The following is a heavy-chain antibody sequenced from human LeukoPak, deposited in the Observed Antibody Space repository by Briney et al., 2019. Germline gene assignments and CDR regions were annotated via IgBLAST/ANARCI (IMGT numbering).Heavy chain of an antibody. J-gene: IGHJ4*02. CDR1: GYTFTSYD. D-gene: IGHD6-13*01. V-gene: IGHV1-8*01. CDR3: ARGNIAAAGTYDY. CDR2: MSPNSGNT. Sequence: ASVKVSCKASGYTFTSYDINWVRQATGQGLEWMGWMSPNSGNTGYAQKFQGRVTMTRNTSISTAYMELSSLRPEDTAVYYCARGNIAAAGTYDYWGQGTLVTVSS.